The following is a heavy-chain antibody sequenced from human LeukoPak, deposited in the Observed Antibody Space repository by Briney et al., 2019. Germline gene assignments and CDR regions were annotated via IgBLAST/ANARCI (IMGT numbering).Heavy chain of an antibody. J-gene: IGHJ4*02. Sequence: SETLSLTCTVSGGSISSSSYYWGWIRQPPGKGLEWIGSIYYSGSTYYNPSLKSRVTISVDTSKNQFSLKLSSVTAADTAVYYYARLHDYYDSSSNYYFDYWGQGALVIVSS. V-gene: IGHV4-39*01. D-gene: IGHD3-22*01. CDR3: ARLHDYYDSSSNYYFDY. CDR1: GGSISSSSYY. CDR2: IYYSGST.